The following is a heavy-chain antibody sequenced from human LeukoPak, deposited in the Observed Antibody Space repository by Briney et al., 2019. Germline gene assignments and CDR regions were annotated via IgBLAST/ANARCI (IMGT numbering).Heavy chain of an antibody. D-gene: IGHD2-15*01. CDR3: ARLDSGGSWYSVGAFDI. V-gene: IGHV4-38-2*01. Sequence: SETLSLTCAVSGYSISSGYYWGWIRQPPGKGLEWIGSIYHSGSTYYNPSLKSRVTISVYTSKNQFSLKLSSVTAADTAVYYCARLDSGGSWYSVGAFDIWGQGTMVTVSS. J-gene: IGHJ3*02. CDR2: IYHSGST. CDR1: GYSISSGYY.